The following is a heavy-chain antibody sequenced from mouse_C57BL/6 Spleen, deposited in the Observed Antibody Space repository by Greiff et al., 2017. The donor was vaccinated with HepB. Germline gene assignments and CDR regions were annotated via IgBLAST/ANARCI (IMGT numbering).Heavy chain of an antibody. V-gene: IGHV1-82*01. CDR2: IYPGDGDT. CDR1: GYAFSSSW. J-gene: IGHJ4*01. Sequence: VQLQESGPELVKPGASVKISCKASGYAFSSSWMNWVKQRPGKGLEWIGRIYPGDGDTNYNGKFKGKATLTADKSSSTAYMQLSSLTSEDSAVYFCARLGYYGSSSNYYAMDYWGQGTSVTVSS. D-gene: IGHD1-1*01. CDR3: ARLGYYGSSSNYYAMDY.